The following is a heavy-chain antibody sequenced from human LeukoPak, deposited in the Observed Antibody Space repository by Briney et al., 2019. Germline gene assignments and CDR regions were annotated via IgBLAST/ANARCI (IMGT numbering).Heavy chain of an antibody. J-gene: IGHJ4*02. CDR3: ARGRSYEYGDYDY. Sequence: NPSETLSLTCTVSGGSISSGGYYWSWIRQPPGKGLEWIGEIDPNGTTNYNPSLKSRVTLSEDTSKNQFSLNLNSVTAADTAIYYCARGRSYEYGDYDYWGQGMLVTVSS. D-gene: IGHD4-17*01. CDR1: GGSISSGGYY. CDR2: IDPNGTT. V-gene: IGHV4-39*07.